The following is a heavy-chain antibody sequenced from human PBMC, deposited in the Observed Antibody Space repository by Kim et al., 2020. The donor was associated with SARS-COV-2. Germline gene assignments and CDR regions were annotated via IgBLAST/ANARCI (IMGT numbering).Heavy chain of an antibody. J-gene: IGHJ2*01. CDR2: ISGSGGST. CDR3: AKDPTYYYDSSRYYYEYWYFDL. Sequence: GGYLRLSCAASGFTFSSYAMSWVRQAPGKGLEWVSAISGSGGSTYYADSVKGRFTISRDNSKNTLYLQMNSLRAEDTAVYYCAKDPTYYYDSSRYYYEYWYFDLWGRGTLVTVSS. V-gene: IGHV3-23*01. CDR1: GFTFSSYA. D-gene: IGHD3-22*01.